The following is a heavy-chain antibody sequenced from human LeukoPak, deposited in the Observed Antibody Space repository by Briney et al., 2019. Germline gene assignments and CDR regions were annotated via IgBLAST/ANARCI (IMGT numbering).Heavy chain of an antibody. CDR2: ISSSSSTI. CDR1: GFTFSSYS. D-gene: IGHD2-2*01. Sequence: GGSLRLSCAASGFTFSSYSMNWVRQAPGKGLEWVSYISSSSSTIYYADSVKGRFTISRDNAKNSLYLQMNSLRAEDTAVYYCARDTRKVRYCSSTSCYAWGNAFDIWGQGTMVTVSS. J-gene: IGHJ3*02. V-gene: IGHV3-48*01. CDR3: ARDTRKVRYCSSTSCYAWGNAFDI.